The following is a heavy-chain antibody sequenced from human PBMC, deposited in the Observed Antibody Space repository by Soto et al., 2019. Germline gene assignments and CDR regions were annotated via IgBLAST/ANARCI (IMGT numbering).Heavy chain of an antibody. V-gene: IGHV3-11*01. CDR3: ARATQYSGTYYVDFQH. J-gene: IGHJ1*01. Sequence: QVQLVESGETSVKPGGSLRLSCAASGFAFSDYSMNWIRQAPGKGLEWISYISPSGRTIYYADSVKGRFTVSRDNANNSLFLQLNNLRAEDTAVYYCARATQYSGTYYVDFQHWGRGTLVTVSS. CDR2: ISPSGRTI. D-gene: IGHD1-26*01. CDR1: GFAFSDYS.